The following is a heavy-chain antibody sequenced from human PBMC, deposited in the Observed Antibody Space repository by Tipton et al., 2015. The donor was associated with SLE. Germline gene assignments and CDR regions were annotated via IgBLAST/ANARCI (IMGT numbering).Heavy chain of an antibody. Sequence: GSLRLSCAASGFTFGNYWMSWIRQAPGKGPERVANINQEETEKLYAASVKGRFTISRDNAKNSVYLQMNSLRAEDSAVYYCVRDDSSGYYYFDYWGQGTLVTVSS. CDR2: INQEETEK. J-gene: IGHJ4*02. D-gene: IGHD3-22*01. CDR1: GFTFGNYW. V-gene: IGHV3-7*01. CDR3: VRDDSSGYYYFDY.